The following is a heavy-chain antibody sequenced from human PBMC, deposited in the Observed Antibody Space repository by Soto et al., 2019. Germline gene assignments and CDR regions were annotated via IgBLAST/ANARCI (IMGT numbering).Heavy chain of an antibody. CDR3: AREENCRGGTCYSEYFHH. CDR1: GYIFTAYS. V-gene: IGHV1-46*01. CDR2: VNPSGGSA. Sequence: QVQLVQSGAEVKKPGASVKVSCKTSGYIFTAYSMHWVRQAPGQGLEWMGVVNPSGGSAHYAQSFEGRVTLTRDTSTSTFYMELGSVRSEDTAVYYCAREENCRGGTCYSEYFHHWGQGTLVTDSS. D-gene: IGHD2-15*01. J-gene: IGHJ1*01.